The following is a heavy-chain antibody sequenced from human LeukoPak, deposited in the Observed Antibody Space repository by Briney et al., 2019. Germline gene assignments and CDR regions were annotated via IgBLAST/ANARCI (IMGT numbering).Heavy chain of an antibody. D-gene: IGHD6-6*01. J-gene: IGHJ1*01. V-gene: IGHV4-34*01. CDR3: ARGLKLRRYFQH. CDR1: GFTVSSNY. Sequence: GSLRLSCAASGFTVSSNYMSWVRQAPGKGLEWIGEINHSGSTNYNPSLKSRVTISVDTSKNQFSLKLSSVTAADTAVYYCARGLKLRRYFQHWGQGTLVTVSS. CDR2: INHSGST.